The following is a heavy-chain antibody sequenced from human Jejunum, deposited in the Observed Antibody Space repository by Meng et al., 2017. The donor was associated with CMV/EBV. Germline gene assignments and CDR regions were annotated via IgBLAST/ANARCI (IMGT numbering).Heavy chain of an antibody. CDR3: ANTYYYGSGSYTPHALDV. J-gene: IGHJ6*02. D-gene: IGHD3-10*01. Sequence: SSYAMTWVRQAPGKGLDWVSAISDTGSSTYYADSVKGRFTISRDNSKNTLYLQMNSLRAEDTAVYYCANTYYYGSGSYTPHALDVWGQGTTGTVSS. V-gene: IGHV3-23*01. CDR1: SSYA. CDR2: ISDTGSST.